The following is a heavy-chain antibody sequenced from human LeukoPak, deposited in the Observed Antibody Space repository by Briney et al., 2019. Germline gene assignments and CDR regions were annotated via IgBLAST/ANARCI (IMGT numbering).Heavy chain of an antibody. D-gene: IGHD5-18*01. J-gene: IGHJ3*02. CDR2: ISGSGGST. CDR3: AKDSRIQQWLDGARGAFDI. V-gene: IGHV3-23*01. Sequence: QPGGSLRLSCAASGFTFSSYAMSWVRQAPGKGLEWVSAISGSGGSTYYADSVKGRFTISRDNSKNTLYLQMNSLRAEDTAVYYCAKDSRIQQWLDGARGAFDIWGQGTMVTVSS. CDR1: GFTFSSYA.